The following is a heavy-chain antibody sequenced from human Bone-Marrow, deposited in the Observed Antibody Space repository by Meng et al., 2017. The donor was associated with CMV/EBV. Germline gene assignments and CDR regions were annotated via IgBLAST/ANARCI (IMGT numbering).Heavy chain of an antibody. CDR1: GFTFRTFV. CDR3: ARGGQYQLLSYYYYGMDV. Sequence: GESLKISCAASGFTFRTFVMTWVRQAPGKGLEWVSSISSSSSYIYYADSVKGRFTISRDNAKNSLYLQMNSLRAEDTAVYYCARGGQYQLLSYYYYGMDVWGQGTTVTVSS. J-gene: IGHJ6*02. CDR2: ISSSSSYI. D-gene: IGHD2-2*01. V-gene: IGHV3-21*01.